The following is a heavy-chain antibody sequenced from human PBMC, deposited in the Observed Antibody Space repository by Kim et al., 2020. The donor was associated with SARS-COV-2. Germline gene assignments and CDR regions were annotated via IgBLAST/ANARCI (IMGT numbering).Heavy chain of an antibody. CDR2: IWYDGSNK. CDR1: GFTFSSYG. J-gene: IGHJ4*02. CDR3: ARVGVGAPFDY. Sequence: GGSLRLSCAASGFTFSSYGMHWVRQAPGKGLEWVAVIWYDGSNKYYADSVKGRFTISRDNSKNTLYLQMNSLRAEDTAVYYCARVGVGAPFDYWGQGTLVTVSS. D-gene: IGHD1-26*01. V-gene: IGHV3-33*08.